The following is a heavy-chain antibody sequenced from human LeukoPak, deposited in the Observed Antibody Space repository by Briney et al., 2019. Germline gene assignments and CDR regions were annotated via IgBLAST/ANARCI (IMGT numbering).Heavy chain of an antibody. J-gene: IGHJ4*02. CDR2: INHSGIT. V-gene: IGHV4-4*02. CDR3: VRLGRNFGYYFFDS. D-gene: IGHD3-22*01. CDR1: GGSISSSNW. Sequence: SGTLSLTCAVSGGSISSSNWWSWVRQPPGKGLEWIGEINHSGITNYSPSLKSRLSISIDTSKNQFSLKLSSVTAADTAVYYCVRLGRNFGYYFFDSWAQGTLVTVSS.